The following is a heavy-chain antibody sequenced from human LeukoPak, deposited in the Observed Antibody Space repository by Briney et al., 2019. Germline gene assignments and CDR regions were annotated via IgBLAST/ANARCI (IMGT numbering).Heavy chain of an antibody. D-gene: IGHD1-26*01. CDR3: ARERYSGSSYYYYYYMDV. J-gene: IGHJ6*03. CDR1: GGSISSYY. Sequence: SETPSLTCTVSGGSISSYYWSWIRQPPGKGLEWIGYIYYSGSTNYNPSLKSRVTISVDKSKNQFSLKLSSVTAADTAVYYCARERYSGSSYYYYYYMDVWGKGTTVTVSS. V-gene: IGHV4-59*01. CDR2: IYYSGST.